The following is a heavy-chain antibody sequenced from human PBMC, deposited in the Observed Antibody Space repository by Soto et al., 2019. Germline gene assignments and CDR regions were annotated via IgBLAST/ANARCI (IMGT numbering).Heavy chain of an antibody. CDR1: GFSLTTSGMC. V-gene: IGHV2-70*01. CDR3: AHSRAGGGMDV. CDR2: IDWDDEK. J-gene: IGHJ6*02. Sequence: VSGPTLVNPTQTLTLTCTFSGFSLTTSGMCVSWIRQPPGKALEWLALIDWDDEKYYSTSLKTRLTISKDTSKNQVVLTMTNMDPVDTATYYCAHSRAGGGMDVWGQGTTVTVSS.